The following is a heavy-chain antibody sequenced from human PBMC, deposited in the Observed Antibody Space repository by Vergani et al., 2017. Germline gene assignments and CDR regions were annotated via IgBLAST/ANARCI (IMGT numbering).Heavy chain of an antibody. CDR2: INPNSGGT. J-gene: IGHJ4*02. CDR3: ARDLSSGCYEGLGDIVDY. Sequence: QVQLVQSGAEVKKPGASVKVSCKASGYTFTGYYMHWVRQAPGQGLEWMGWINPNSGGTNYAQKFQGRVTMTRDTSISTAYMELSRLRSDDTAVYYCARDLSSGCYEGLGDIVDYWGQGTLVTVSS. CDR1: GYTFTGYY. D-gene: IGHD6-19*01. V-gene: IGHV1-2*02.